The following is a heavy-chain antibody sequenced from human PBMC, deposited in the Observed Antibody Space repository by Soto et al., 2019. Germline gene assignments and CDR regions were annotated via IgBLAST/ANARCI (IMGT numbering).Heavy chain of an antibody. V-gene: IGHV1-2*02. J-gene: IGHJ5*02. D-gene: IGHD6-25*01. CDR1: GYTFTDYH. CDR3: AREGGSETLQPSYNWFDT. Sequence: ASVKVSCKASGYTFTDYHIHWVRQAPGQGLEFMGWINANNGGAGSAQQFQGRVTVTRDTSITTVYMALSNLRSDDTAVYYCAREGGSETLQPSYNWFDTWGQGTLVTVSS. CDR2: INANNGGA.